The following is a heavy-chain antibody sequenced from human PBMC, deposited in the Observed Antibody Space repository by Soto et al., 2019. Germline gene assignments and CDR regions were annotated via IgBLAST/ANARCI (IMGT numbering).Heavy chain of an antibody. CDR3: ARTFDYYGMDV. V-gene: IGHV4-38-2*01. CDR1: GYSIASGYY. J-gene: IGHJ6*02. CDR2: IYHAGSV. Sequence: PSETLSLTCAVSGYSIASGYYWAWIRQSPGKGLEWIGSIYHAGSVCYNPSLNSRVAVSLDTSKNHFSLKLTSVPAADTAVYYCARTFDYYGMDVWGQGTTVTVSS.